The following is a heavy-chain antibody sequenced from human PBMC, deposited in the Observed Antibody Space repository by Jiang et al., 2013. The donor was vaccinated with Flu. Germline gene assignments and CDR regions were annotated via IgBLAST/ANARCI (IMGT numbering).Heavy chain of an antibody. J-gene: IGHJ4*02. CDR3: ARGRLFSGSYDY. V-gene: IGHV1-8*01. Sequence: KASGYTFTSYDINWVRQATGQGLEWMGWMNPNSGNTGYAQKFQGRVTMTRNTSISTAYMELSSLRSEDTAVYYCARGRLFSGSYDYWGQGTLVTVSS. CDR1: GYTFTSYD. CDR2: MNPNSGNT. D-gene: IGHD1-26*01.